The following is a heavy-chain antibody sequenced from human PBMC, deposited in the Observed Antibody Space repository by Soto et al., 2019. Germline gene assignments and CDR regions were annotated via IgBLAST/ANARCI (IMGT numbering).Heavy chain of an antibody. D-gene: IGHD6-13*01. Sequence: ASVKVSCKASGYTFPSYSISWVRQAPGQGPEWMGWISHDNGNTNDAQKVQRRVTMTTDTSTSKAYMELRSLRSDDTAVYYCARDGYTSSWFSDYHYYGIDVWGQGTTVTVSS. J-gene: IGHJ6*02. CDR2: ISHDNGNT. CDR1: GYTFPSYS. CDR3: ARDGYTSSWFSDYHYYGIDV. V-gene: IGHV1-18*01.